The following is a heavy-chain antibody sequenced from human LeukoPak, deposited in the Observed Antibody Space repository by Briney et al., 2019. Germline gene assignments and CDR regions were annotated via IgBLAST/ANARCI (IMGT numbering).Heavy chain of an antibody. J-gene: IGHJ4*02. Sequence: PGGSLRLSCAASGFSVSRKYMSWVRQAPGKGLEWVSVIYSGGSTYYADSVKGRFTISRDNSKNTLSLQMNSLRAEDTSVYYCANSLTGTGYYFENWGQGTLVTVSS. D-gene: IGHD1-20*01. V-gene: IGHV3-53*01. CDR3: ANSLTGTGYYFEN. CDR2: IYSGGST. CDR1: GFSVSRKY.